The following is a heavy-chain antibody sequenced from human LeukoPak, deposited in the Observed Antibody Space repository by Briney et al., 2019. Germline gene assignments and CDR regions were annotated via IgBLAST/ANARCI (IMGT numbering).Heavy chain of an antibody. Sequence: PGGSLRLSCAASGFIFSHYEMNWVRQAPGKGPEWLSYIGSSGSTRCYADSVKGRFAISRDNAKNSLYLQMNSLRAEDTAVYYCARGFNGVVVDLDYWGQGTLVTVSS. CDR1: GFIFSHYE. CDR3: ARGFNGVVVDLDY. V-gene: IGHV3-48*03. D-gene: IGHD3-22*01. J-gene: IGHJ4*02. CDR2: IGSSGSTR.